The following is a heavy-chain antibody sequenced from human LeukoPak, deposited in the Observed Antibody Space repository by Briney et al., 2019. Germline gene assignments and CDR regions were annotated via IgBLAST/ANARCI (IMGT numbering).Heavy chain of an antibody. J-gene: IGHJ6*02. CDR1: GYTFTSYW. Sequence: PGESLKISCKGSGYTFTSYWIGWLRQMPGKGLEWMGIIYPGDSDTRYIPSFQGQVTISVDKSTSTAYLQWSNLKASDTAVYYCARTTGKSSENKDFHSRLDVWGQGTTVTVSS. D-gene: IGHD3-10*01. V-gene: IGHV5-51*01. CDR2: IYPGDSDT. CDR3: ARTTGKSSENKDFHSRLDV.